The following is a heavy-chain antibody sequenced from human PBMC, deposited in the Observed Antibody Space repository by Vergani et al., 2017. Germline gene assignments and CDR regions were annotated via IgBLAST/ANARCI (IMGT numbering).Heavy chain of an antibody. D-gene: IGHD2-21*02. CDR2: ISSSGSTI. V-gene: IGHV3-48*03. CDR1: GFTFSSYE. CDR3: AREMTYDTFDI. Sequence: EVQLVESGGGLVQPGGSLRLSCAASGFTFSSYEMNWVRQAPGKGLEWVSYISSSGSTIYYADSVKGRFTISRDNAKNSLYLHMNSLRAEDTAVYLCAREMTYDTFDIWGQGTMVTVSA. J-gene: IGHJ3*02.